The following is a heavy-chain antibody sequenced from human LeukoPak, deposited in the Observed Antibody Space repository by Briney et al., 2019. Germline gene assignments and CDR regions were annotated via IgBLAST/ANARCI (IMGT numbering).Heavy chain of an antibody. CDR2: VKQDGSEK. D-gene: IGHD3-10*01. CDR1: GFSLSGYG. J-gene: IGHJ4*02. Sequence: PRGSLRLSCEASGFSLSGYGMHWVRQPPGKGLEWVANVKQDGSEKYYVDSVKGRFTISRDNAKNSLYLQMNSLRVEDTAVYYCARWAITLVRSFDGWGQGTLVTVSS. V-gene: IGHV3-7*04. CDR3: ARWAITLVRSFDG.